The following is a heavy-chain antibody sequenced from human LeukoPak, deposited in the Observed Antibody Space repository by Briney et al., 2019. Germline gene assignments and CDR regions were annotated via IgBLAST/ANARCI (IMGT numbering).Heavy chain of an antibody. CDR3: AKDLSYSIDWPYFDS. J-gene: IGHJ4*02. CDR2: IGGSGVRT. D-gene: IGHD6-19*01. CDR1: GFTFTTYG. V-gene: IGHV3-23*01. Sequence: PGGSLRLSCSASGFTFTTYGMNWVRQAPGKGLEWVSGIGGSGVRTYYADSVKGRFTISRDKSKNTLYLQLNSLRAEDTAVYYCAKDLSYSIDWPYFDSWGQGTLVTVSS.